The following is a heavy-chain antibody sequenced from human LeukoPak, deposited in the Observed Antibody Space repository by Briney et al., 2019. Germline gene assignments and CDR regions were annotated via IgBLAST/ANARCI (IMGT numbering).Heavy chain of an antibody. D-gene: IGHD3-3*01. J-gene: IGHJ4*02. V-gene: IGHV1-18*01. CDR2: ISAYGHT. Sequence: ASVNVSCKTSGYTFSSYGITWVRQAPGQGLEWMGWISAYGHTKLSRNLQARVTVTIDTSTTTAYMELRSLSSDDTAVYFCARETASGYLGFDFWGQGTLVTVSS. CDR3: ARETASGYLGFDF. CDR1: GYTFSSYG.